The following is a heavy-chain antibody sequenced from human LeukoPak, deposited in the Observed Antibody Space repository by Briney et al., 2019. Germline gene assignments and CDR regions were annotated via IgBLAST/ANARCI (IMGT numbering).Heavy chain of an antibody. V-gene: IGHV4-34*01. CDR2: INHSGST. D-gene: IGHD5-18*01. J-gene: IGHJ4*02. CDR1: GGSFSGYY. CDR3: ARKLSGYSYGLYDY. Sequence: SETLSLTCAVYGGSFSGYYWSWIRQPPGKGLEWIGEINHSGSTNYNPSLKSRVTISVDTSKNQFSLKLSSVTAADTAVYYCARKLSGYSYGLYDYWGQGTLATVSS.